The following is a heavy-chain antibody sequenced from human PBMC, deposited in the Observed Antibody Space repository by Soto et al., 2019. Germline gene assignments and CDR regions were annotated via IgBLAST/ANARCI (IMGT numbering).Heavy chain of an antibody. V-gene: IGHV3-48*02. Sequence: GGSLRLSCAASGLTFSSYSMNRVRQAPGKGLEWVSYISSSSSTIYYADSVKGRFTISRDNAKNSLYLQMNSLRDEDTAVYYCARVPPYYDFWSGYYGPQGAEKDYGMDVWGQGTTVTVSS. CDR1: GLTFSSYS. D-gene: IGHD3-3*01. CDR3: ARVPPYYDFWSGYYGPQGAEKDYGMDV. CDR2: ISSSSSTI. J-gene: IGHJ6*02.